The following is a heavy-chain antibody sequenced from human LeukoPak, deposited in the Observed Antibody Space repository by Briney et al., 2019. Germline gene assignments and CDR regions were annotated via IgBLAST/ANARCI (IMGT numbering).Heavy chain of an antibody. V-gene: IGHV1-2*02. CDR2: INPNSGGT. J-gene: IGHJ2*01. CDR1: GYTFTGYY. CDR3: ARVGIVVVPAAIGSYWYFDL. D-gene: IGHD2-2*03. Sequence: ASVKVSCKASGYTFTGYYMHWVRQAPGQGLEWMGWINPNSGGTNYAQKFQGRVTMTRDTSISTAYMELSRLRSDDTAVYYCARVGIVVVPAAIGSYWYFDLWGRGTLVTVSS.